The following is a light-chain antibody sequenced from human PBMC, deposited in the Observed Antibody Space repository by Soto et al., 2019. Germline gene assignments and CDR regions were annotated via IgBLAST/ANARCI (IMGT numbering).Light chain of an antibody. V-gene: IGLV1-51*01. CDR2: DNN. CDR3: ATWASSLSAGV. Sequence: QSVLTQPPSVSAAPGQKVTISCSGSSSNIGNNYVSWYRQLPGTAPKLLIYDNNERPSGIPDRFSGSKSGTSATLGITGLQTGDEADYYCATWASSLSAGVFCGGTKVTVL. J-gene: IGLJ2*01. CDR1: SSNIGNNY.